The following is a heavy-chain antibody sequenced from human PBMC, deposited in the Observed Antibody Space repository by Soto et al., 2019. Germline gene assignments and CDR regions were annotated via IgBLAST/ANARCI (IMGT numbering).Heavy chain of an antibody. CDR1: AFTFRSYT. Sequence: LRLSCAASAFTFRSYTMHWVRQAPGKGLEWVATISYDGSKTNYADSVRGRFTISRDNSKSTLFLQMDSLRPEDTAVYSCARDRDSSYFPPPYYFDSWGQGTLVTVSS. V-gene: IGHV3-30*04. CDR2: ISYDGSKT. J-gene: IGHJ4*02. CDR3: ARDRDSSYFPPPYYFDS. D-gene: IGHD4-4*01.